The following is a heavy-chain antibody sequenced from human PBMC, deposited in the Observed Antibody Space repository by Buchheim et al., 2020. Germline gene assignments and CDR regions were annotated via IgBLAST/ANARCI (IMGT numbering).Heavy chain of an antibody. CDR1: GGSISAYY. Sequence: QVRLQESGPGLVKPSGTLSLTCNVSGGSISAYYWSWVRQPPGKGLEWIGYVFYRGDVKYNPSLKSRVTISGDTSKTQFSLKLNSVTAADTAMYYCARGVGVKTELDYWGPGTL. D-gene: IGHD4-23*01. V-gene: IGHV4-59*07. CDR2: VFYRGDV. CDR3: ARGVGVKTELDY. J-gene: IGHJ4*02.